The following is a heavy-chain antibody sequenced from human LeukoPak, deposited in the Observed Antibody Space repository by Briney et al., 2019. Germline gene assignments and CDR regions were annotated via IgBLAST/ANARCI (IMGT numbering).Heavy chain of an antibody. CDR3: ARVGDTSSYYYYFDY. V-gene: IGHV4-59*02. Sequence: PSETLSLTCSVSGGSVSGHYWSWIRQPPGKGLEWIGYVHSSGSTSYNPSLKSRVTILVDTSQNQFSLKLTSVTAADTAAYYCARVGDTSSYYYYFDYWGQGTLVTASS. J-gene: IGHJ4*02. D-gene: IGHD3-22*01. CDR1: GGSVSGHY. CDR2: VHSSGST.